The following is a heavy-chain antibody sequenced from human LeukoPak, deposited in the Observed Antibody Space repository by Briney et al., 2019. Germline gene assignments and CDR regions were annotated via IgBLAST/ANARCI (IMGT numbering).Heavy chain of an antibody. D-gene: IGHD1-26*01. CDR1: GGSIGSYY. V-gene: IGHV4-59*01. Sequence: SETLSLTCTVSGGSIGSYYWSWIRQPPGKGLEWIGYIYYSGSTNYNPSLKSRVTISVDTSKNQFSLKLSSVTAADTAVYYCAKDRGSGSYGGDAFDIWGQGTMVTVSS. CDR3: AKDRGSGSYGGDAFDI. CDR2: IYYSGST. J-gene: IGHJ3*02.